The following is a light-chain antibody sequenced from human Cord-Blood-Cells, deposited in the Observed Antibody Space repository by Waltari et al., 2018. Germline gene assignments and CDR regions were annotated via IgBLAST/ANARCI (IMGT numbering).Light chain of an antibody. CDR3: QQYNNWPIT. CDR2: GAS. J-gene: IGKJ5*01. V-gene: IGKV3-15*01. Sequence: ELVMTQSPATLSVSPGGRATLACRASQSVSSNLAWYQQNPGHAPRLLIYGASTRATGIPARFSGSGSGTEFTLTISSLQSEDFAVYYCQQYNNWPITFGQGTRLEIK. CDR1: QSVSSN.